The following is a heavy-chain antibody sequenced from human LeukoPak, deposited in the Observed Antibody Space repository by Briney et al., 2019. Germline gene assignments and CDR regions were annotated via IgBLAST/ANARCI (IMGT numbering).Heavy chain of an antibody. CDR3: ARDTGGSYTYYYYYYYMDV. CDR2: ISAYNGNT. D-gene: IGHD1-26*01. CDR1: GYTFTSYY. V-gene: IGHV1-18*04. J-gene: IGHJ6*03. Sequence: ASVKVSCKASGYTFTSYYMHWVRQAPGQGLEWMGWISAYNGNTNYAQELQGRVTMTTDTSTSTAYMELRSLRSDDTAVYYCARDTGGSYTYYYYYYYMDVWGKGTTVTISS.